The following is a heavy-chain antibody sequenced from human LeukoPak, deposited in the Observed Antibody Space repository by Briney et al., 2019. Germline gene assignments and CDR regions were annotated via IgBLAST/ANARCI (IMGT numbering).Heavy chain of an antibody. D-gene: IGHD3-3*01. J-gene: IGHJ4*02. Sequence: SETLSLTCAVSGGSISSGVYSWSWVRQPPGTGLEWLGYIYYGGNTYYNPSLKSRLTISFNTSNNQFSLKLSSLTAADTAVYYCARGVQFWSGYYFEIGHDYWGQGTLVTVSS. CDR1: GGSISSGVYS. CDR2: IYYGGNT. CDR3: ARGVQFWSGYYFEIGHDY. V-gene: IGHV4-30-4*07.